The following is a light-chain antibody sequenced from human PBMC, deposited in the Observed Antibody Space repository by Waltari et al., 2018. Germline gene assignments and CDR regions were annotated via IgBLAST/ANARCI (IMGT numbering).Light chain of an antibody. J-gene: IGKJ4*01. Sequence: EIVLTQSPATLSLSPGERATLSCRASHSVREYLAWYQQRPGPAPRLLIYDASNRATGVPARFSGTGYETDFTLTINNLEPEDFAVYYCQQRSSRPLTFGGGSKVEIK. CDR3: QQRSSRPLT. CDR1: HSVREY. V-gene: IGKV3-11*01. CDR2: DAS.